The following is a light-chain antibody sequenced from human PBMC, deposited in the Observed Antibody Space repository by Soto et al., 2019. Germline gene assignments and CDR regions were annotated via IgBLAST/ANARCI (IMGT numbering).Light chain of an antibody. Sequence: DIQMTQSPSSLSASVGDRVTITCRASQSIRSYLNWYQQKPGKAPKLLIYAASSLQSGVPSRFSGSVSGTDFTLTISSLQPEDFATYYFQQSYSTPYTFGQGTKLEIK. CDR3: QQSYSTPYT. CDR2: AAS. J-gene: IGKJ2*01. CDR1: QSIRSY. V-gene: IGKV1-39*01.